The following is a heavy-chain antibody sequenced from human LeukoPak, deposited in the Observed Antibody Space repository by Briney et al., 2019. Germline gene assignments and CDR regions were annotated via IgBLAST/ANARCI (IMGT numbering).Heavy chain of an antibody. CDR3: ARDSSGWSYYFDY. J-gene: IGHJ4*02. D-gene: IGHD6-19*01. Sequence: GGSLRLSCAVSGFTFSSYSMNWVRQAPGKGLEWVSSISSSSSYIYYADSVKGRFTISRDNAKNSLYLQMNSLRAEDTAVYYCARDSSGWSYYFDYWGQGTLVTVSS. CDR1: GFTFSSYS. CDR2: ISSSSSYI. V-gene: IGHV3-21*01.